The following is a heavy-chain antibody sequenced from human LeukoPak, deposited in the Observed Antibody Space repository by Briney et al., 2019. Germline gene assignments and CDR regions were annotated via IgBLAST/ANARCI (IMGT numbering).Heavy chain of an antibody. CDR1: GGSFSGYY. CDR3: ARLRGYSYDDDAFDI. V-gene: IGHV4-34*01. D-gene: IGHD5-18*01. J-gene: IGHJ3*02. CDR2: INHSGST. Sequence: PSETLSLTCAVYGGSFSGYYWSWIRQPPGKGLEWIGEINHSGSTNYNPSLKSRVTISVDTSKNQFSLKLSSVTAADTAVYYCARLRGYSYDDDAFDIWGQGTMVTVSS.